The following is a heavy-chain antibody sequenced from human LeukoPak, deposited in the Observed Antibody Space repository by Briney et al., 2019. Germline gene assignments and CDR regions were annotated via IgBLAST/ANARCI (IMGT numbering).Heavy chain of an antibody. CDR1: GFTVSSNY. V-gene: IGHV3-66*01. J-gene: IGHJ4*02. CDR2: IYSGGST. Sequence: GGSLRLSCAASGFTVSSNYMSWVRQAPGKGLEWVSVIYSGGSTYCADSVKGRFTISRDNSKNTLYLQMNGLRAEDTAVYYCARAPSYYFDYWGQGTLVTVSS. CDR3: ARAPSYYFDY.